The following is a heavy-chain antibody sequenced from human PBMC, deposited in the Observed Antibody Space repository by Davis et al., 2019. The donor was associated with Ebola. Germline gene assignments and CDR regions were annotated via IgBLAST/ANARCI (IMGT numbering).Heavy chain of an antibody. J-gene: IGHJ4*02. CDR2: ISYDGSNK. CDR1: GFFFSSFA. D-gene: IGHD3-10*01. CDR3: ARDVTVQGVIDY. V-gene: IGHV3-30-3*01. Sequence: GESLKISCAASGFFFSSFAMHWVRQAPGKGLEWVAVISYDGSNKYYPESVKGRFTISRDNAKKSLYLQMNSLRDEDTAVYYCARDVTVQGVIDYWGQGTLVLVSS.